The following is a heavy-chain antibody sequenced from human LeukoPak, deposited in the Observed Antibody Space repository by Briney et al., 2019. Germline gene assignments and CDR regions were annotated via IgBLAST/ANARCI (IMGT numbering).Heavy chain of an antibody. V-gene: IGHV4-4*07. D-gene: IGHD2-2*01. Sequence: SGTLSLTCTVSGGSIRSYYWSWIRQPAGKGLEWIGRIYTSGSTNYNPSLKGRVTMSVDTSKNRFSLKLSSVTAADTAVYYCARAGYCSSTSCYDPYYYGMDVWGQGTTVTVSS. J-gene: IGHJ6*02. CDR1: GGSIRSYY. CDR2: IYTSGST. CDR3: ARAGYCSSTSCYDPYYYGMDV.